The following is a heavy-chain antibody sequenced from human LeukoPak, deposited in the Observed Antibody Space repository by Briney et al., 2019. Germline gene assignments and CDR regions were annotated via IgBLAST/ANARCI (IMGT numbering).Heavy chain of an antibody. J-gene: IGHJ3*02. CDR1: GGSVSSNIYY. CDR3: ARDRAAYYDFWSGYYNAFDI. CDR2: IYYSGST. V-gene: IGHV4-61*01. Sequence: SETLSLTCTVSGGSVSSNIYYWNWIRQPPGKGLEWIGYIYYSGSTNYNPSLKSRVTISVDTSKNQFSLKLSSVTAADTAVYYCARDRAAYYDFWSGYYNAFDIWGQGTMVTVSS. D-gene: IGHD3-3*01.